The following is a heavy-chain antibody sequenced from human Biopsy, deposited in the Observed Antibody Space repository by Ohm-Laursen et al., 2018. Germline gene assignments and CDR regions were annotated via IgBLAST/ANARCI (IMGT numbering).Heavy chain of an antibody. V-gene: IGHV3-48*01. Sequence: LRLSCAASGFSFSSYSMNWARQAPGKGLEWVSYTDTTSGTKFYADSVKGRFTISRDNAKNSLYLQMNSLRAEDTAVYYCARNLGVTPGYQDYWGQGTLVTVSS. D-gene: IGHD2-2*01. J-gene: IGHJ4*02. CDR1: GFSFSSYS. CDR3: ARNLGVTPGYQDY. CDR2: TDTTSGTK.